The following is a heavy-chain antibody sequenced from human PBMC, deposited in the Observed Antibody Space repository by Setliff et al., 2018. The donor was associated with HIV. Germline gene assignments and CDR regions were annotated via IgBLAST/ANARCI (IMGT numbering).Heavy chain of an antibody. CDR3: AREMDGYSDY. CDR2: IYYSGST. V-gene: IGHV4-59*02. D-gene: IGHD5-18*01. CDR1: DGSVSGYY. Sequence: NLSLTCTVSDGSVSGYYWAWIRQPPGKGLEWIGYIYYSGSTNYNPSLKSRVTISVDTSKNQFSLKLNSVTAADTAVYYCAREMDGYSDYWGQGTLVTVSS. J-gene: IGHJ4*02.